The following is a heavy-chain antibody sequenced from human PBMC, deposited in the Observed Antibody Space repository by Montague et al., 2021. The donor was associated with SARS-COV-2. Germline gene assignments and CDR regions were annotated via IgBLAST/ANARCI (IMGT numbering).Heavy chain of an antibody. CDR2: IYYSGST. D-gene: IGHD2-2*01. J-gene: IGHJ3*02. V-gene: IGHV4-59*08. CDR3: AKQALTRYCTSTTCFGAAFDI. Sequence: ETLSLTCTVSGVSISSYYWTWIRQPPGKGLEWIGFIYYSGSTNXNPSLKSRVTISVDTSKNQFSLKLSSVTAADTAVYYCAKQALTRYCTSTTCFGAAFDIWGQGTMVTVSS. CDR1: GVSISSYY.